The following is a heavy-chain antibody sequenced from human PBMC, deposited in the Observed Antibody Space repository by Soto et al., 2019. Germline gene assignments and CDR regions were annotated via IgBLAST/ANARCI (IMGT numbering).Heavy chain of an antibody. D-gene: IGHD1-26*01. CDR3: ARGVGSGLSDY. V-gene: IGHV1-3*01. Sequence: QVQLVQSGAEVKKPGASVKVSCKASGYTFTSYAMHWVRQAPGQRLEWMGWINAGNGNTKYSQKFQGRVTITRDTSASTAYMELSSLRPEDTAVYYCARGVGSGLSDYWGQGTLVTVSS. CDR2: INAGNGNT. CDR1: GYTFTSYA. J-gene: IGHJ4*02.